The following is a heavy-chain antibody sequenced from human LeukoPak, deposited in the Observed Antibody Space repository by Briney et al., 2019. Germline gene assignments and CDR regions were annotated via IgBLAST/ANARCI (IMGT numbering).Heavy chain of an antibody. CDR2: IYYSGST. CDR1: GGSISSYY. V-gene: IGHV4-59*08. CDR3: ARQDYDILTGPTVPYYFDY. Sequence: SETLSLTCTVSGGSISSYYWSWIRQPPGEGLEGIGYIYYSGSTNYNPSLKSRVTISVDTSKNQFSLKLSSVTAADTAVYYCARQDYDILTGPTVPYYFDYWGQGTLVTVSS. D-gene: IGHD3-9*01. J-gene: IGHJ4*02.